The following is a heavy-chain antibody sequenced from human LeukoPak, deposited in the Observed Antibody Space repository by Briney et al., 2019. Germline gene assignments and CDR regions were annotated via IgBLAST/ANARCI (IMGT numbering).Heavy chain of an antibody. Sequence: SETLSLTCNVSGGPINGYFWSWIRQPPRKGLEGIGYIDYSGRSNYNRSLKSRVTISVDTSKNQFSLKLSSVTAADTAVYYCARQGSIAAAGTYSYFDYWGQGNLVTVSS. V-gene: IGHV4-59*08. J-gene: IGHJ4*02. CDR1: GGPINGYF. CDR3: ARQGSIAAAGTYSYFDY. CDR2: IDYSGRS. D-gene: IGHD6-13*01.